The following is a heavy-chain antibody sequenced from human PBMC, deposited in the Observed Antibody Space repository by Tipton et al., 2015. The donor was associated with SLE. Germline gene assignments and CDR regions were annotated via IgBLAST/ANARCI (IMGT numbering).Heavy chain of an antibody. Sequence: TLSLTCTVSGASTGSSYWTWLRQPPGKGLEWIGYIHYRGGTNYNPSFKSRVTLSVDTSMNQFSLKLRSVTAADTAVYYCARHRGDFDYWGHGTLVTVSS. V-gene: IGHV4-59*01. D-gene: IGHD3-16*01. CDR3: ARHRGDFDY. CDR1: GASTGSSY. J-gene: IGHJ4*01. CDR2: IHYRGGT.